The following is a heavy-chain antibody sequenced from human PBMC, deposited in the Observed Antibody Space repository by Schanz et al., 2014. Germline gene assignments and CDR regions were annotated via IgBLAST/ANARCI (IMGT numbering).Heavy chain of an antibody. CDR2: ISAYNGNT. CDR3: ARDYYDSSGYYYCDY. CDR1: GYTFTDYG. D-gene: IGHD3-22*01. Sequence: QVQLVQSGTQVKKPGASVKVSCKASGYTFTDYGVIWVRQAPGQGLEWMGRISAYNGNTNYAQKLQGRVTMTTDTSTSTAYMELRSLRSEDTAMYYCARDYYDSSGYYYCDYWGQGTLATVSS. V-gene: IGHV1-18*01. J-gene: IGHJ4*02.